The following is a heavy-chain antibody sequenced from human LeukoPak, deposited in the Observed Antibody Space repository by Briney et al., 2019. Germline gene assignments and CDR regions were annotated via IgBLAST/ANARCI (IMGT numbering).Heavy chain of an antibody. CDR2: ISYDGSNK. CDR3: ASSDWFAAFNI. Sequence: GGSLRLSCAASGFTFSRYGMHWVRQAPGKGLEWVAIISYDGSNKYYADSVKGRFTISRDNAKNTLYLQMNSLRAEDTAVYYCASSDWFAAFNIWGQGTMVTVSS. V-gene: IGHV3-30*03. J-gene: IGHJ3*02. D-gene: IGHD3-9*01. CDR1: GFTFSRYG.